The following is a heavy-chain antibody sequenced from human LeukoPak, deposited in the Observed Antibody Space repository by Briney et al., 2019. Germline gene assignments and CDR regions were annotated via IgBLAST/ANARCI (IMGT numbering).Heavy chain of an antibody. CDR1: GGSISSGGYY. J-gene: IGHJ3*02. V-gene: IGHV4-31*03. CDR3: ARDPAVTTRGLDDASDI. D-gene: IGHD4-11*01. CDR2: IYYSGST. Sequence: SETLSLTCTVSGGSISSGGYYWSWIRQHPGKGLEWIGYIYYSGSTYYNPSLKSRVTISVDTSKNQFSLKLSSVTAADTAVYYCARDPAVTTRGLDDASDIWGQGTMVTVSS.